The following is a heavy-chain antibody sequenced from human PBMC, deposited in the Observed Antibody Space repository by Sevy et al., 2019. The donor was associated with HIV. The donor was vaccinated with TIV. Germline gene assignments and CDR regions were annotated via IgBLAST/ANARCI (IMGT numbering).Heavy chain of an antibody. CDR3: ARLRGSVAGTRAHYCYCYGMDV. Sequence: GESLKISCKGSGYSFTSYWIGWVRQMPGKGLEWMGIIYPGDSDTRYSPSFQGQVTISADKSIITADLQSSSLKASVTAMDYCARLRGSVAGTRAHYCYCYGMDVWGQWTTVTVSS. J-gene: IGHJ6*02. D-gene: IGHD6-19*01. V-gene: IGHV5-51*01. CDR1: GYSFTSYW. CDR2: IYPGDSDT.